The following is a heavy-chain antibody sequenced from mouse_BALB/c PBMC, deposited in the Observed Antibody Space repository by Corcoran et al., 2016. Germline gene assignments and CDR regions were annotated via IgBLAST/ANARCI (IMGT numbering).Heavy chain of an antibody. CDR1: GYSITSGYY. Sequence: DVQLQESGPGLVKPSQSLSLTCSVTGYSITSGYYWNWIRQFPGNKLEWMGYISYDGSNNYNPSLKNRISINRDTSKNQFFLKLNSVTTEDTATYYCAVITTVADYWGQGTTLTVSS. CDR2: ISYDGSN. D-gene: IGHD1-1*01. CDR3: AVITTVADY. V-gene: IGHV3-6*02. J-gene: IGHJ2*01.